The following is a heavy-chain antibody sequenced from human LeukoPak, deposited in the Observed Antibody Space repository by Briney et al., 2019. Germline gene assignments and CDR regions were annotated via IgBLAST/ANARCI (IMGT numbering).Heavy chain of an antibody. Sequence: SETLSLTCAVYGGSFSGYYWSWIRQPPGKGLEWIGEINHSGSTNYNPSLKSRVTISVDTSKNQFSLKLSSVTAADTAVYYCARGSAGYYFDYWGQGTLVTVSS. CDR3: ARGSAGYYFDY. CDR1: GGSFSGYY. V-gene: IGHV4-34*01. J-gene: IGHJ4*02. CDR2: INHSGST.